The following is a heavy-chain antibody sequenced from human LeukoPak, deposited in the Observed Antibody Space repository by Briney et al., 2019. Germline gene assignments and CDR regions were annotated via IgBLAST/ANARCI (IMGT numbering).Heavy chain of an antibody. Sequence: SETLSLTCTVSGDSISSGGYYWNWIRQHPGKGLEWIGYTYYTGNTYYNPSLKSRVTISVDTSKNQFSLKLSSVTAADTALYYCARVSASSWYPTYFDCWGQGTLVTVSS. D-gene: IGHD6-13*01. CDR2: TYYTGNT. J-gene: IGHJ4*02. V-gene: IGHV4-31*03. CDR1: GDSISSGGYY. CDR3: ARVSASSWYPTYFDC.